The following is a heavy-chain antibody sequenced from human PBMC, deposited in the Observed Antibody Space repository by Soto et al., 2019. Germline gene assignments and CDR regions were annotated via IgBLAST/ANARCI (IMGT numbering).Heavy chain of an antibody. CDR1: GYTFTSYG. J-gene: IGHJ6*03. D-gene: IGHD3-10*01. CDR2: ISAYNGNT. Sequence: QVQLVQSGAEVKKPGASVKVSCKASGYTFTSYGISWVRQAPGQGLEWMGWISAYNGNTNYAQKLQGRVTMTTDTSTSTAYMELRSLRSDDTAVYYCATDLTHYYGSGSYDYYYYMDVWGKGTTVTVSS. CDR3: ATDLTHYYGSGSYDYYYYMDV. V-gene: IGHV1-18*01.